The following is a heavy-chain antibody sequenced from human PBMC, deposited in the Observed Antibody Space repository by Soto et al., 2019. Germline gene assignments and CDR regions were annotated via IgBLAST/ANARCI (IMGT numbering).Heavy chain of an antibody. Sequence: QVQLVQSGAEVKKPGASVKVSCKASGYTFTSYGISWVRQAPGQGLEWMGWISAYNGNTNYAQKLQGRVTMTTDTPTTTAYMELRSLRSDDTAVYYCARRPHIVVVPAADNWFDPWGQGTLVTVSS. D-gene: IGHD2-2*01. CDR2: ISAYNGNT. J-gene: IGHJ5*02. CDR3: ARRPHIVVVPAADNWFDP. V-gene: IGHV1-18*01. CDR1: GYTFTSYG.